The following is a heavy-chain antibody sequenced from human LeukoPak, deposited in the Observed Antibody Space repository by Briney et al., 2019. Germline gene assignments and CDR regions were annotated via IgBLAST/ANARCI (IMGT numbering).Heavy chain of an antibody. CDR1: GFTFSSYG. CDR2: IRYDGSNK. D-gene: IGHD1-14*01. V-gene: IGHV3-30*02. CDR3: TRDIRLTTDRDAFDI. J-gene: IGHJ3*02. Sequence: PGGSLRLSCAASGFTFSSYGMHWVRQAPGKGLEWVAFIRYDGSNKYYADSVKGRFTISRDNSKNTLYLQMNSLRAEDTAVYFCTRDIRLTTDRDAFDIWGQGTMVTVSS.